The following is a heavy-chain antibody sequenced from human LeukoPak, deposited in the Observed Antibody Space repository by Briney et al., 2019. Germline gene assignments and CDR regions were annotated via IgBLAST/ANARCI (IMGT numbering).Heavy chain of an antibody. V-gene: IGHV4-59*11. CDR3: VRGRARNKVLNWFDP. J-gene: IGHJ5*02. CDR2: IYYSGST. CDR1: GGSISSHY. D-gene: IGHD2/OR15-2a*01. Sequence: SETLSLTCTVSGGSISSHYWSWIRQPPGKGLEWIGYIYYSGSTNYNPSLKSRVTISVDTSKNQFSLKLSSVTAADTAVYYCVRGRARNKVLNWFDPWGQGTLVTVSS.